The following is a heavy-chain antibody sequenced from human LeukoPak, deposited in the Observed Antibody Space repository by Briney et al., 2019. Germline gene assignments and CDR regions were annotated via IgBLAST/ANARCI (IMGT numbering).Heavy chain of an antibody. Sequence: GESLKISCKGYGDRFTSYWVAWVRQMPGKGLEWMGIIFPGDSDTRYSPSIQGQDTISVDRSISTAYLQWSSLKASDTAMYYCARFGYCSSTSCYGGDYWGQGTLVTVSS. V-gene: IGHV5-51*01. CDR1: GDRFTSYW. D-gene: IGHD2-2*01. CDR3: ARFGYCSSTSCYGGDY. J-gene: IGHJ4*02. CDR2: IFPGDSDT.